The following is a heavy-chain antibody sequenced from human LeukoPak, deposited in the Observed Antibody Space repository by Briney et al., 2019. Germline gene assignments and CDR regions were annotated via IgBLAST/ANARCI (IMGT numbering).Heavy chain of an antibody. D-gene: IGHD3-22*01. V-gene: IGHV1-69*05. CDR3: AIRLRVVVITGYFDY. CDR1: GCTFSSYA. J-gene: IGHJ4*02. Sequence: SVKVSCKASGCTFSSYAISWVRQAPGQGLEWKGGIIPIFGTANYAQKFQGRVTITTDESTRTAYMELSSLRYEDTAVYYCAIRLRVVVITGYFDYWGQGTLVSVSS. CDR2: IIPIFGTA.